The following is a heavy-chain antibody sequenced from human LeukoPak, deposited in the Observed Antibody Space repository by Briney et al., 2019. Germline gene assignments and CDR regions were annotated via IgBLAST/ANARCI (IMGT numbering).Heavy chain of an antibody. CDR2: IFYNGNT. J-gene: IGHJ5*02. V-gene: IGHV4-30-4*01. Sequence: SQTLSLTCTVSDDSISSEYYYWNWIRQPPGKGLEWIGQIFYNGNTFYKTSLRGRINMSVDTSKNQFSLKLSSVTAADTAVYYCAREVVTVTTNGFDPWGQGTLVTVSS. CDR3: AREVVTVTTNGFDP. D-gene: IGHD2-21*02. CDR1: DDSISSEYYY.